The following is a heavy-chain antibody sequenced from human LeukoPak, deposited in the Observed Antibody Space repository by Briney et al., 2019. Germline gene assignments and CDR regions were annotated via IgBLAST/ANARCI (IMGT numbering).Heavy chain of an antibody. CDR2: IIPIFGTA. J-gene: IGHJ5*02. V-gene: IGHV1-69*05. D-gene: IGHD1-7*01. Sequence: SVKVSCKASGGTFSSSAISWVRQAPGQGLEWMGGIIPIFGTANYAQKFQGRVTITTDESTRTAYMELSSLRSEDTAVYYCARVGWNYNWFDPWGQGTLVTVSS. CDR1: GGTFSSSA. CDR3: ARVGWNYNWFDP.